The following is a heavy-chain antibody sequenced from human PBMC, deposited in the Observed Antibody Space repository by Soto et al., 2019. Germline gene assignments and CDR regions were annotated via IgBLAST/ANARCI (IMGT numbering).Heavy chain of an antibody. J-gene: IGHJ5*02. Sequence: SETLSLTCTVSGGSISSGDYYWSWIRQPPGKGLEWIGYIYYSGSTYYNPSLKSRVTISVDTSKNQFSLKLSSVTAADTAVYYCARDGDGGGNWFDPWGQGTLVTVSS. CDR1: GGSISSGDYY. CDR3: ARDGDGGGNWFDP. D-gene: IGHD3-16*01. V-gene: IGHV4-30-4*01. CDR2: IYYSGST.